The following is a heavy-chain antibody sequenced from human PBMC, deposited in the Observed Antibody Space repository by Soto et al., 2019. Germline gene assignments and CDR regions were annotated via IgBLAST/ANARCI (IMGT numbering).Heavy chain of an antibody. V-gene: IGHV5-51*01. CDR3: ARRNYYYGMDV. CDR2: IYPGDSDT. Sequence: LGASLKISYKGSGYRVTSYWIGWVRQMPGKGLEWMGIIYPGDSDTRYSPSFQGQVTISADKSISTAYLQWSSLKASDTAMYYCARRNYYYGMDVWGQGTTVTVS. CDR1: GYRVTSYW. J-gene: IGHJ6*02.